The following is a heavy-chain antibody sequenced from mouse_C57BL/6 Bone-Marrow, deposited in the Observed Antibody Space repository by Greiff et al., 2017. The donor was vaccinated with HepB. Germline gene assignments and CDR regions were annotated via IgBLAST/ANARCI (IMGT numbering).Heavy chain of an antibody. CDR2: ISDGGSYT. J-gene: IGHJ2*01. D-gene: IGHD1-1*01. CDR1: GFTFSSYA. CDR3: AREGGSVFDY. V-gene: IGHV5-4*01. Sequence: EVMLVESGGGLVKPGGSLKLSCAASGFTFSSYAMSWVRQTPEKRLEWVATISDGGSYTYYPDNGKGRFTISRDNAKNNLYLQMSHLKSEDTAMYYCAREGGSVFDYWGQGTTLTVSS.